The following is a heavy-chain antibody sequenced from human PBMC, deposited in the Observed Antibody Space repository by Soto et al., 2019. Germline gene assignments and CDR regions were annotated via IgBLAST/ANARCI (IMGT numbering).Heavy chain of an antibody. CDR3: ARVYCSGGSCYEFDY. CDR2: IYYGGST. CDR1: GGSISSGGYY. V-gene: IGHV4-31*03. J-gene: IGHJ4*02. D-gene: IGHD2-15*01. Sequence: QVQLQESGPGLVKPSQTLSLTCTVSGGSISSGGYYWSWIRQHPGKGLEWIGYIYYGGSTYYNPSLKSRVTISVDTSKNQFSLKLSSVTAADTAVYYCARVYCSGGSCYEFDYWGQGTLVTVSS.